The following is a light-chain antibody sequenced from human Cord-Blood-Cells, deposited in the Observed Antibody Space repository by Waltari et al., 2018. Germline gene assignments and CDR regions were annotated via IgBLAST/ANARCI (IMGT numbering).Light chain of an antibody. CDR3: SSYTSSSTLV. J-gene: IGLJ3*02. CDR2: DVS. V-gene: IGLV2-14*01. CDR1: SSDVGGYNY. Sequence: QSALTQPASVSGSPGQSITISCTGTSSDVGGYNYVSWYQQHPGKDPKHMIYDVSNRPSGVSNRFSGSKSGNTASLTISGLQAEDEADYYCSSYTSSSTLVFGGGTKLTVL.